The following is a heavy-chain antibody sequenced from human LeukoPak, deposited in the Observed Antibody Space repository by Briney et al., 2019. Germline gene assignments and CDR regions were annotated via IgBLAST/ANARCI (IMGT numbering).Heavy chain of an antibody. Sequence: GESLKISCKGSGYSFTSYWIGWVRQVPGKGLEWMGIIYPGDSDTRYSPSFQGQVTISADKSISTAYLQWSSLKASDTAMYYCARTFRYFDWLVPYYFDYWGQGTLVTVSS. CDR3: ARTFRYFDWLVPYYFDY. CDR2: IYPGDSDT. J-gene: IGHJ4*02. CDR1: GYSFTSYW. D-gene: IGHD3-9*01. V-gene: IGHV5-51*01.